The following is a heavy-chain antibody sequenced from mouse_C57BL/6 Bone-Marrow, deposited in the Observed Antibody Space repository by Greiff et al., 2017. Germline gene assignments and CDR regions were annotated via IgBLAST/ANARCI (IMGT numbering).Heavy chain of an antibody. CDR3: ASRFITTVDWYFDV. CDR1: GFTFSSYG. D-gene: IGHD1-1*01. CDR2: ISSGGSYT. V-gene: IGHV5-6*02. Sequence: DVMLVESGGDLVKPGGSLKLSCAASGFTFSSYGMSWVRQTPDKRLEWVATISSGGSYTYYPDSVKGRFTISRDNAKNTLYLQMSSLKSEDTAMYYCASRFITTVDWYFDVWGTGTTVTVSS. J-gene: IGHJ1*03.